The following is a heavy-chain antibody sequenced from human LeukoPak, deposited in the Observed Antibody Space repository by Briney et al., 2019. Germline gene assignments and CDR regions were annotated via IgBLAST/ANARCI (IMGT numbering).Heavy chain of an antibody. CDR1: GFTVSSNY. CDR2: IYSGGST. Sequence: GGSLRLSCAASGFTVSSNYMSWVRQAPGKGLEWVSVIYSGGSTYYADSVKGRFTISSDNSKNTLHLQMNSLRPDDTALYYCAKDMGVVVGGIYHYYGMDVWGKGTTVTVSS. D-gene: IGHD2-15*01. J-gene: IGHJ6*04. CDR3: AKDMGVVVGGIYHYYGMDV. V-gene: IGHV3-66*02.